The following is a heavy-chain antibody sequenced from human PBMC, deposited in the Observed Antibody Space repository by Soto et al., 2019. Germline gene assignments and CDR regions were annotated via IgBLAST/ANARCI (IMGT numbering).Heavy chain of an antibody. D-gene: IGHD4-17*01. CDR1: GGSISTSSYY. Sequence: SETLSLTCTVSGGSISTSSYYWGWIRQPPGKGLEWLGGIYYSGSTYYNPSLKSRVTISVDTSKNQFSLKLSSVTATDTAVYYCARVGTVTTRLDCWGQGTLVTVSS. V-gene: IGHV4-39*01. J-gene: IGHJ4*02. CDR3: ARVGTVTTRLDC. CDR2: IYYSGST.